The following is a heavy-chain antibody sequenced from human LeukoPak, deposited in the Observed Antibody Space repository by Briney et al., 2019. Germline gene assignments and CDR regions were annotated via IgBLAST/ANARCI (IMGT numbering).Heavy chain of an antibody. Sequence: SETLSLTCTASGGSISNYYWSWIRQPPGKGLEWIGYIYYSGTTNYNPSLKSRVTISVDTSKNQFSLKLNSVTAADTAVYYCARGVYIAAAQYGYWGQGTLVTVSS. CDR2: IYYSGTT. D-gene: IGHD6-13*01. J-gene: IGHJ4*02. CDR1: GGSISNYY. CDR3: ARGVYIAAAQYGY. V-gene: IGHV4-59*01.